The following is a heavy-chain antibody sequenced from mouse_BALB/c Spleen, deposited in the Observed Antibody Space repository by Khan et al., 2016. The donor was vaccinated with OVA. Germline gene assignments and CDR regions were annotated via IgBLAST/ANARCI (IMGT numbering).Heavy chain of an antibody. CDR3: AKDPPYYAMDY. Sequence: QMQLEESGPGLVAPSQSLSITCTVSGFSLTDYAVSWIRQPPGKGLEWLGVIWAGGSKYYNLALKSSMSISKDNSKSQVFLKMNSLQTDDTAMYYCAKDPPYYAMDYWGQGTSVTVSS. V-gene: IGHV2-6-5*01. CDR1: GFSLTDYA. J-gene: IGHJ4*01. CDR2: IWAGGSK.